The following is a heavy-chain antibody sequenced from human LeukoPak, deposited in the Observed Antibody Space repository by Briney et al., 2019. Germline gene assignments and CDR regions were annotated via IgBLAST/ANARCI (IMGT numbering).Heavy chain of an antibody. D-gene: IGHD3-9*01. V-gene: IGHV4-4*07. CDR2: VDSSGNT. CDR3: ARTVLRYFGWLLYPSYFDY. J-gene: IGHJ4*02. Sequence: PSETLSLTCSVSVVSMNGYYWSWLRQSAGNRLEWIGHVDSSGNTNYNPSLESRVTMSVDTSKKQFSLKLSSVTAADTAVYYCARTVLRYFGWLLYPSYFDYWGQGTLVTVSS. CDR1: VVSMNGYY.